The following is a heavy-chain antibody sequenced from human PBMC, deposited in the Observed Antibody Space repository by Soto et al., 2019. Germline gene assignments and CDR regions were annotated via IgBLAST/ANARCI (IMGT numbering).Heavy chain of an antibody. V-gene: IGHV3-48*03. CDR2: ISDSGRST. Sequence: XESLRLSCAAPGFTFSYYEMNWVRQAPGKGLEWVSYISDSGRSTSYADSVRGRFTISRDNTKNSLFLQMNSLRAEDTAVYYCARDKEKYSGYDLGIDYCGQRTPVTVSS. CDR3: ARDKEKYSGYDLGIDY. D-gene: IGHD5-12*01. J-gene: IGHJ4*02. CDR1: GFTFSYYE.